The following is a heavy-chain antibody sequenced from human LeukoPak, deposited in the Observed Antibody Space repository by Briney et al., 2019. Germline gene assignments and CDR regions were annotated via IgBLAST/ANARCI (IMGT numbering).Heavy chain of an antibody. J-gene: IGHJ4*02. CDR3: AREGDYYDSSGYLDY. Sequence: GRSLRLSCAASGFTFSSYAMHWVRQAPGKGLEWVAVISYDGSNKYYADSVKGRFTISRDNSKNTLYLQMNSLRAEDTAVYYCAREGDYYDSSGYLDYWGQGTLVTVSS. CDR1: GFTFSSYA. D-gene: IGHD3-22*01. V-gene: IGHV3-30*04. CDR2: ISYDGSNK.